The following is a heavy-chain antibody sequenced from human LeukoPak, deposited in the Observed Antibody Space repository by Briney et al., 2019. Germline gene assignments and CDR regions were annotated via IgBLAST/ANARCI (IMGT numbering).Heavy chain of an antibody. D-gene: IGHD2-2*01. CDR1: GYTFTSYG. CDR3: ARDWGGRDCSSTSCYA. Sequence: ASVKVSCKASGYTFTSYGISWVRQAPGQGLEWMGWISAYNGNTNYAQKLQGRVTMTTDTSTSTAYMELRSLRSDDTAVYYCARDWGGRDCSSTSCYAWGQGTLVTVSS. J-gene: IGHJ5*02. CDR2: ISAYNGNT. V-gene: IGHV1-18*01.